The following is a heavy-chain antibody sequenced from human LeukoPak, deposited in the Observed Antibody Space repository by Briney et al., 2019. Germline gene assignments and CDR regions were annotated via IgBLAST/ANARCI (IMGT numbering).Heavy chain of an antibody. Sequence: GGSLRLSCAASGFNFNDYWMSWVRQAPGKGLEWVANIHQDGSETKYVDSVKGRFTISRDNAKNSVYLQMNSLRAEDTAVYYCARDSSNMNFDYWGRGTLVTVSS. D-gene: IGHD6-6*01. CDR1: GFNFNDYW. V-gene: IGHV3-7*01. CDR2: IHQDGSET. CDR3: ARDSSNMNFDY. J-gene: IGHJ4*02.